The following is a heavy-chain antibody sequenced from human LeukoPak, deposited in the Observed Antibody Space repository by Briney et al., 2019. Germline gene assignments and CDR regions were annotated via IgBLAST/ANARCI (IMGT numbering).Heavy chain of an antibody. CDR1: GFTFTTYW. V-gene: IGHV3-74*01. J-gene: IGHJ6*02. CDR3: ARDGGYCSSTSCRYPDYYYGMDV. D-gene: IGHD2-2*01. CDR2: INSDGSIT. Sequence: GGSLRLSCAASGFTFTTYWMHWVRQAPGKGLVWVSHINSDGSITSYADSVKGRFTISRDNAKNTLYLQMNSLRAEDTAVYYCARDGGYCSSTSCRYPDYYYGMDVWGQGTTVIVSS.